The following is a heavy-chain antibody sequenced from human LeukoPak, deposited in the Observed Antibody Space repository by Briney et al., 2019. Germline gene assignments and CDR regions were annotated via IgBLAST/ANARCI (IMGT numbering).Heavy chain of an antibody. J-gene: IGHJ5*02. V-gene: IGHV1-18*01. CDR3: ARDPTSRNENVRAWFDP. CDR2: ISTYNGNT. CDR1: GYTFTSFG. D-gene: IGHD2/OR15-2a*01. Sequence: ASLKVSCKASGYTFTSFGFSWLRQAPGQGLEWMGWISTYNGNTYYAQKFQGRIALTTDSSTGTAYLELRRLTSDYTAVYYCARDPTSRNENVRAWFDPWGQGTLVTVSS.